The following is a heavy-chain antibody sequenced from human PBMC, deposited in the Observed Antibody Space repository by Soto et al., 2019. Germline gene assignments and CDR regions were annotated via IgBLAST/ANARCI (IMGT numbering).Heavy chain of an antibody. CDR3: ARGGRFLEWLLPEGYFDY. CDR2: IYHSGST. CDR1: GGSISSSNW. Sequence: SETLSLTCAVSGGSISSSNWWSWVRQPPGKGLEWIGEIYHSGSTNYNPSLKSRVTISVDTSKSQFSLKLSSVTAADTAVYYCARGGRFLEWLLPEGYFDYWGQGTLVTVSS. J-gene: IGHJ4*02. V-gene: IGHV4-4*02. D-gene: IGHD3-3*01.